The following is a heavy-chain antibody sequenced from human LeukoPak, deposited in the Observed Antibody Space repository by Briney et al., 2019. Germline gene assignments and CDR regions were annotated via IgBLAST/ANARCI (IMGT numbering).Heavy chain of an antibody. J-gene: IGHJ4*02. V-gene: IGHV3-48*03. D-gene: IGHD3-9*01. CDR1: GFTFSSYE. CDR2: ITSSGSII. CDR3: ARAHPNYDILTGYGETYYFDY. Sequence: GGSLRLSCAASGFTFSSYEMNWVRQAPGKGLEWVAYITSSGSIIYYADSVKGRFTISRDNAKNSLYLQMNSLRAEDTAVYYCARAHPNYDILTGYGETYYFDYWGQGTLVTVSS.